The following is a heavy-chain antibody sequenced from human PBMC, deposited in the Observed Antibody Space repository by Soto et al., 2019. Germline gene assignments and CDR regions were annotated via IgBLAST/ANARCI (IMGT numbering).Heavy chain of an antibody. CDR2: IDPSGGGT. J-gene: IGHJ4*02. Sequence: QVQLVQSGAEVKKPGASVRVSCKASGYTFTSYYMHWVRQAPGQGLEWMGIIDPSGGGTSYAQKFQGRLTMTRDTSTSTVYMELSSLRSEDTAVYYCARDRVDCSGGNCWRSVEDNWGQGTLVTVSS. CDR1: GYTFTSYY. D-gene: IGHD2-15*01. V-gene: IGHV1-46*01. CDR3: ARDRVDCSGGNCWRSVEDN.